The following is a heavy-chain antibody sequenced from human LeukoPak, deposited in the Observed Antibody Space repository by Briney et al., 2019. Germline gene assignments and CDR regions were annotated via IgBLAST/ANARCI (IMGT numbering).Heavy chain of an antibody. V-gene: IGHV5-51*01. CDR1: GYTFTSYW. CDR2: IYPGDSDT. Sequence: GESLKISCQGSGYTFTSYWIGWVRQMPVRGLEGMGSIYPGDSDTKYSPSFQGQVTISVDKSTNTAYLQWTSLKASDTAMYYCARGDVVRGVSWFDSWGQGALVTVSS. D-gene: IGHD2-21*02. J-gene: IGHJ5*01. CDR3: ARGDVVRGVSWFDS.